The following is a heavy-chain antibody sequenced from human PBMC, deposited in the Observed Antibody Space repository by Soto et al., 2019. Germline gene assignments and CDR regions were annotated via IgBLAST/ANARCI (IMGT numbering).Heavy chain of an antibody. CDR2: IYYSGST. V-gene: IGHV4-39*01. Sequence: SETLSLTCTVSGGSISSSSYYWGWIRQPPGKGLEWIGSIYYSGSTYYNPSLKSRVTISVDTSKNQFSLKLSSVTAADTAVYYCARLYSSSWYLDFDDWGQGTRVT. J-gene: IGHJ4*02. D-gene: IGHD6-13*01. CDR1: GGSISSSSYY. CDR3: ARLYSSSWYLDFDD.